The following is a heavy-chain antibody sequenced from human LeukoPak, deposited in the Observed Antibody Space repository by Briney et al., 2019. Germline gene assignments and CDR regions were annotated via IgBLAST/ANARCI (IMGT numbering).Heavy chain of an antibody. V-gene: IGHV1-18*01. CDR3: ARDGGITVAADDY. D-gene: IGHD6-19*01. CDR1: GSTFTNYG. CDR2: ISAYHGYT. Sequence: ASVTVSFTSSGSTFTNYGFSWVRQAPGHGLERMGWISAYHGYTNYAQELQGRVTMTTDASSSTAYMELRSLRFDDTVVYYCARDGGITVAADDYWGQGTLVTVSS. J-gene: IGHJ4*02.